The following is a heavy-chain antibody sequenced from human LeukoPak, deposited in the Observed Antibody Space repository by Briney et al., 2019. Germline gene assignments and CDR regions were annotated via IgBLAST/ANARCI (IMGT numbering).Heavy chain of an antibody. CDR3: ASEGSHYDILTGHPSAPTLNY. D-gene: IGHD3-9*01. CDR1: GGSFSGYY. Sequence: PSETLSLTCAVYGGSFSGYYWSWIRQPPGKGLEWIGEINHSGSTNYNPSLKSRVTISVDTSKNQFSLKLSSVTAADTAVYYCASEGSHYDILTGHPSAPTLNYWGQGTLVTVSS. V-gene: IGHV4-34*01. CDR2: INHSGST. J-gene: IGHJ4*02.